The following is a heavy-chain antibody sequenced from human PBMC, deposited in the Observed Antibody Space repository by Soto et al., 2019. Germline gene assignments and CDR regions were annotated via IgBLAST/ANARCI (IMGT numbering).Heavy chain of an antibody. CDR1: GFPFSRYA. J-gene: IGHJ6*01. D-gene: IGHD3-3*01. CDR2: VSAGGRST. Sequence: EVHLLESGGGLVQPGGSLRLSCAASGFPFSRYAMSWVRQAPGKGLEWVSDVSAGGRSTYYADSLKGRFTISRDDSKNTLYLQMTSLRGEDTAVYYCAKGGYDFWSERTDYGLDVW. V-gene: IGHV3-23*01. CDR3: AKGGYDFWSERTDYGLDV.